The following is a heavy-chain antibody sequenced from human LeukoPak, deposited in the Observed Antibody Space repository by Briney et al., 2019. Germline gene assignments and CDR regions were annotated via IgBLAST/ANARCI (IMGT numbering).Heavy chain of an antibody. Sequence: SQTLSLTCSVSGGSISCGHYYWSSIRQPPGKGVEWNGYSYCSGITYYNPSINSRVTISVDTSKNQFSLKLSSVTAADTAVYYCARAVGDFWSGYSAFDIWGQGTMVTVSS. D-gene: IGHD3-3*01. CDR3: ARAVGDFWSGYSAFDI. J-gene: IGHJ3*02. CDR1: GGSISCGHYY. CDR2: SYCSGIT. V-gene: IGHV4-30-4*08.